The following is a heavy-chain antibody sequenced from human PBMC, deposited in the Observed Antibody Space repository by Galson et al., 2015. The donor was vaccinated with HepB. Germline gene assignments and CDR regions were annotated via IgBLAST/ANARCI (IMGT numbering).Heavy chain of an antibody. CDR2: ISAYNGDT. V-gene: IGHV1-18*01. Sequence: SVKVSCKASGYTFTNYGITWVRQAPGQGLEYMGWISAYNGDTYYSQKFQDRVTMTKDTFTTTVYMELRSLTSDDTAVYYCARDGRSITIFGVVIPNMGFKDYWGQGTMVAVSS. J-gene: IGHJ4*02. CDR3: ARDGRSITIFGVVIPNMGFKDY. D-gene: IGHD3-3*01. CDR1: GYTFTNYG.